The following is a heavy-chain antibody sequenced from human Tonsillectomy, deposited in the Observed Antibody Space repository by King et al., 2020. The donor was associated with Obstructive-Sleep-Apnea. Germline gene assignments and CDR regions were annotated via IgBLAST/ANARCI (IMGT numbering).Heavy chain of an antibody. CDR1: GYTFTGYY. V-gene: IGHV1-2*02. CDR2: INPNSGGT. CDR3: ARDRQQLVLSPLGGRAWRGYSYYYGMDV. Sequence: QTQLVQSGAEVKKPGASVKVSCKASGYTFTGYYMHWVRQAPGQGLEWMGWINPNSGGTNYAQKFQGRVTMTRDTSISTAFMELSSLRSDDTAVYYCARDRQQLVLSPLGGRAWRGYSYYYGMDVWGQGTTVTVSS. D-gene: IGHD6-13*01. J-gene: IGHJ6*02.